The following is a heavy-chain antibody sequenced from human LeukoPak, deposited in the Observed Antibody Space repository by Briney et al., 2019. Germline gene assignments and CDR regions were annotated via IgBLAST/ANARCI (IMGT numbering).Heavy chain of an antibody. J-gene: IGHJ4*02. CDR2: TSSGDAGT. CDR3: ARAPVTSCRGAFCYPFDI. CDR1: GFALSSYA. V-gene: IGHV3-23*01. D-gene: IGHD2-15*01. Sequence: GGSLRLSCAASGFALSSYAMSWVRQAPGKGPEWVSATSSGDAGTYHAESVRGRFTISRDNSKNTLYLQMNSLRADDAAIYYCARAPVTSCRGAFCYPFDIWGQGTLVTVSS.